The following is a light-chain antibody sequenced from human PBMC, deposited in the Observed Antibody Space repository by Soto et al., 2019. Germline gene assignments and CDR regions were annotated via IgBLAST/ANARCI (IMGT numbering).Light chain of an antibody. Sequence: QSVLTQPPSASGTPGQMVTISCSGRSSNIGSNYVYWYQQLPGTAPKLLIYRNNQRPSGVPDRFSGSKSGTSASLAISGLRSEDEADYYCAAWDDSLSGRVFGNGTKVTVL. V-gene: IGLV1-47*01. CDR3: AAWDDSLSGRV. CDR2: RNN. J-gene: IGLJ1*01. CDR1: SSNIGSNY.